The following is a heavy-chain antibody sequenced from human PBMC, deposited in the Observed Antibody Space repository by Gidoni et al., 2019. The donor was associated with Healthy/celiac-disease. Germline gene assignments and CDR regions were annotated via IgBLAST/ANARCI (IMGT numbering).Heavy chain of an antibody. D-gene: IGHD3-3*01. V-gene: IGHV3-30*04. CDR3: ANNYDFWSGYHYYFDY. CDR2: ISYDGSNK. CDR1: GFTFSSYA. J-gene: IGHJ4*02. Sequence: QVQLVESGGGVVQPGRSLRLSCAASGFTFSSYAMHWVRQAPGKGLEWVAVISYDGSNKYYADSVKGRFTISRDNSKNTLYLQMNSLRAEDTAVYYCANNYDFWSGYHYYFDYWGQGTLVTVSS.